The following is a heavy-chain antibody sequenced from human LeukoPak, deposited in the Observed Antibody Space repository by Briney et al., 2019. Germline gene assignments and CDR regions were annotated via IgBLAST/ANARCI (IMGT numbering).Heavy chain of an antibody. J-gene: IGHJ4*02. V-gene: IGHV4-34*01. D-gene: IGHD6-6*01. CDR2: INHSGST. CDR1: GDSFSGYY. Sequence: PSETLSLTCAVYGDSFSGYYWSWIRQPPGKGLEWIGEINHSGSTNYNPSLKGRVTISVDTSKNQFSLKLSSVTAADTAVYYCARVGVAARAFDYWGQGTLVTVSS. CDR3: ARVGVAARAFDY.